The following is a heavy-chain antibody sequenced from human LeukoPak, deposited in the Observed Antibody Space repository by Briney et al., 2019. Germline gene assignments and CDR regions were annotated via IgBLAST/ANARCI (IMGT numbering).Heavy chain of an antibody. Sequence: GGSLRLSCAASGFTFSSYEMNWVRQAPGKGLEWVSYISSSGSTIYYADSVKGRFTISRDNAKNSLYLQVNSLRAEDTAVYYCARVGLLMAFDYWGQGTLVTVSS. CDR2: ISSSGSTI. CDR3: ARVGLLMAFDY. CDR1: GFTFSSYE. D-gene: IGHD2-15*01. J-gene: IGHJ4*02. V-gene: IGHV3-48*03.